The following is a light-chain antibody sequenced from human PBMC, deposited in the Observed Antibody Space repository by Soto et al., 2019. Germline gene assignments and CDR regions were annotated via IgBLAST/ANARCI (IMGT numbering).Light chain of an antibody. V-gene: IGLV2-14*01. CDR3: SSYTSSSTLV. J-gene: IGLJ2*01. Sequence: QSALTQPASASGSPGQSITISCTGTSSDVGGYSYVSWYQQHPGKAPKLMIYEVSNRPSGVSNRFSGSKSGNTASLTISGLQPEDEADYYCSSYTSSSTLVFGGGTKLTVL. CDR1: SSDVGGYSY. CDR2: EVS.